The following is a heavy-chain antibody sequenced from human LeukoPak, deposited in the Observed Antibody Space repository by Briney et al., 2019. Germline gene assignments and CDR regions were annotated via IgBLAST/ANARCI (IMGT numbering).Heavy chain of an antibody. Sequence: SETLSLTCTVSGASISTYYWSWIRQSPGNGLEWSGYMLYSGSTNQNPSLRSRVTISVDTSKNQVSLKLSSVTAADTAVYYCARSDIWGSYRFLVYWGRGALVTVSS. J-gene: IGHJ4*02. V-gene: IGHV4-59*08. CDR1: GASISTYY. CDR3: ARSDIWGSYRFLVY. CDR2: MLYSGST. D-gene: IGHD3-16*02.